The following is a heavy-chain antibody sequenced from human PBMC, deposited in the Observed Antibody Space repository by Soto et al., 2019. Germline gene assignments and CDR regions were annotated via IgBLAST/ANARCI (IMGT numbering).Heavy chain of an antibody. V-gene: IGHV3-15*01. CDR2: IKSKTDGGTT. Sequence: EVQLVESGGDLVKPGGSLTLSCAASGSTFSNAWMSWVRQAPGKGLEWVGRIKSKTDGGTTDYAAPVKGRFTISRDDSKNMLYLYMSSLKTDATAMNYFFTYDYIWGSDRYWWAYWGQGTLVTVSS. CDR3: FTYDYIWGSDRYWWAY. D-gene: IGHD3-16*02. CDR1: GSTFSNAW. J-gene: IGHJ4*02.